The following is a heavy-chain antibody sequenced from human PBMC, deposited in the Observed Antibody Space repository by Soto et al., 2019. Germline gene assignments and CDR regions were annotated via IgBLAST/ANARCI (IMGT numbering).Heavy chain of an antibody. V-gene: IGHV1-18*01. D-gene: IGHD2-2*02. CDR2: ISAYNGNT. CDR3: ASGRIVVVPAAIRDDYYYGMDV. Sequence: LVKVSCKASGYTFTSYGISWVRQAPGQGLEWMGWISAYNGNTNYAQKLQGRVTMTTDTSTSTAYMELRSLRSDDTAVYYCASGRIVVVPAAIRDDYYYGMDVWGQGTTVTVSS. CDR1: GYTFTSYG. J-gene: IGHJ6*02.